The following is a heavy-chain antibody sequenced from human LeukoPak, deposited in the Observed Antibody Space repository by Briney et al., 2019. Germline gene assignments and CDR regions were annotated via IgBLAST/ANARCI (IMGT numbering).Heavy chain of an antibody. J-gene: IGHJ6*03. D-gene: IGHD2-2*01. CDR1: GFTFSSYE. Sequence: GGSLRLSCAASGFTFSSYEMNWVRQAPGKGLEWVSYISSSGGTIYYADSVKGRFTISRDNAKNSLYLQMNSLRAEDTAVYYCASGYCSSTSCPYYYYYMDVWGKGTTVTVSS. CDR3: ASGYCSSTSCPYYYYYMDV. CDR2: ISSSGGTI. V-gene: IGHV3-48*03.